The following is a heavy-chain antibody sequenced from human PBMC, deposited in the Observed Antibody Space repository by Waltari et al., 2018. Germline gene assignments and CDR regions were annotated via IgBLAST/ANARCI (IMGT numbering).Heavy chain of an antibody. J-gene: IGHJ6*02. CDR2: IRYDGSNK. V-gene: IGHV3-30*02. CDR3: AKSSAGHYYYYGMDV. CDR1: GFTFSRYG. Sequence: QVQLVESGGGVVQPGGSLRLSCAASGFTFSRYGMHWVRQAPGKGLEWVAFIRYDGSNKYYADSVKGRFTISRDNSKNTLYLQMNSLRAEDTAVYYCAKSSAGHYYYYGMDVWGQGTTVTVSS.